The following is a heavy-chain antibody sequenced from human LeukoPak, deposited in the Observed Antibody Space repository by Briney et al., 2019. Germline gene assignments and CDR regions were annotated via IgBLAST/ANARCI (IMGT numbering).Heavy chain of an antibody. CDR1: GGSISSGYYY. Sequence: SETLSLTCTVSGGSISSGYYYWSWIRQPPGKGLEYIGYIYYGGTYYNPSLKSRVAISVDTSKNQFSLKLSSVTAADTAVYYCARGTWSSSIDYWGQGTLVTVSS. D-gene: IGHD6-6*01. CDR3: ARGTWSSSIDY. V-gene: IGHV4-30-4*01. CDR2: IYYGGT. J-gene: IGHJ4*02.